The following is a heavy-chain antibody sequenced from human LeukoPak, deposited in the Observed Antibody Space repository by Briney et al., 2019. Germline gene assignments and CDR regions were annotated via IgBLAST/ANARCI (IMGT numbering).Heavy chain of an antibody. D-gene: IGHD3-10*01. Sequence: GASVEVSCKASGYTFTSYGISWVRQAPGQGLEWMGWISAYNGNTNYAQKLQGRVTMTTDTSTSTAYMELRSLRSDDTAVYYCARDRVYGSGSYSGGAYYYYGMDVWGQGTTVTVSS. CDR1: GYTFTSYG. V-gene: IGHV1-18*01. CDR3: ARDRVYGSGSYSGGAYYYYGMDV. CDR2: ISAYNGNT. J-gene: IGHJ6*02.